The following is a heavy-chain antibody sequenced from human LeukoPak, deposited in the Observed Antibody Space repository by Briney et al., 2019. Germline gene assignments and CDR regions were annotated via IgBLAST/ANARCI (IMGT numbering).Heavy chain of an antibody. Sequence: PGGSLRLSCAASGFTFSSYSMNWVRQAPGKGLEWVSSISSSSSYIYYADSVKGRFTIPRDNAKNSLYLQMNSLRAEDTAVYYCARGSHSSGWLYYYYYYMDVWGKGTTVTVSS. J-gene: IGHJ6*03. CDR3: ARGSHSSGWLYYYYYYMDV. V-gene: IGHV3-21*01. CDR2: ISSSSSYI. D-gene: IGHD6-19*01. CDR1: GFTFSSYS.